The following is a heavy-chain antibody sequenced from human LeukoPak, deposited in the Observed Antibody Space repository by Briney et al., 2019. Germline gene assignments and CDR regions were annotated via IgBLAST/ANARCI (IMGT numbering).Heavy chain of an antibody. J-gene: IGHJ4*02. D-gene: IGHD5-18*01. CDR1: GGSISSYY. CDR3: ARHNGYSYLSDY. Sequence: SETLSLTCTVSGGSISSYYWSWIRQPPGKGLEWIGYIYYSGSTNYNPSLKSRVTISVDTSKDQFSLKLSSVTAADTAVYYCARHNGYSYLSDYWGQGTLVTVSS. CDR2: IYYSGST. V-gene: IGHV4-59*08.